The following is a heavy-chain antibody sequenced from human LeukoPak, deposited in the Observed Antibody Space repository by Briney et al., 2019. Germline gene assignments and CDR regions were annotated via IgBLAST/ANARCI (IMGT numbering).Heavy chain of an antibody. J-gene: IGHJ4*02. V-gene: IGHV3-48*03. CDR1: GFTFSSYE. D-gene: IGHD2-21*02. CDR2: ISGGGGTK. CDR3: ARGPTDMTAVDY. Sequence: GGSLRPSCAASGFTFSSYEMNWVRQAPGKGLEWFSYISGGGGTKYYADSVKGRFTISRDNAKNSLYLQMSSLRAEDTAVYYCARGPTDMTAVDYWGQGTLVTVSS.